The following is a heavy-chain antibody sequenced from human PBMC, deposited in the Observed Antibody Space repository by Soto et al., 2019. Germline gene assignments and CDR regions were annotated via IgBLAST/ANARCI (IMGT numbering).Heavy chain of an antibody. CDR1: GFTFSSYA. J-gene: IGHJ4*02. D-gene: IGHD1-26*01. CDR3: AKPTKWELDPQREYYFDY. Sequence: PGGSLRLSCAASGFTFSSYAMSWVRQAPGKGLEWVSAISGSGGSTYYADSVKGRFTISRDNSKNTLYLQMNSLRAEDKAVYYCAKPTKWELDPQREYYFDYWGQGTLVTVSS. CDR2: ISGSGGST. V-gene: IGHV3-23*01.